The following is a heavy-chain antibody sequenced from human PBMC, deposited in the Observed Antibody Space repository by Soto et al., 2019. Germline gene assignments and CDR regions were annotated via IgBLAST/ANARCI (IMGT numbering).Heavy chain of an antibody. J-gene: IGHJ6*02. CDR2: TYYRSKWYN. Sequence: SQTLSLTCAISGDSVSSNSAAWNWIRQSPSRGLEWLGRTYYRSKWYNDYAVSVKSRITIHPDTSKNQFSLQLNSVTPEDTAVYYCARGRYSSSWYRNYYYGMDVWGQGTTVTVSS. D-gene: IGHD6-13*01. V-gene: IGHV6-1*01. CDR1: GDSVSSNSAA. CDR3: ARGRYSSSWYRNYYYGMDV.